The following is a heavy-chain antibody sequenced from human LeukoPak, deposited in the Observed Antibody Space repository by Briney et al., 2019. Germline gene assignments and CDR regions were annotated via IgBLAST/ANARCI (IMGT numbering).Heavy chain of an antibody. CDR3: ARRTQYYDFDY. J-gene: IGHJ4*02. CDR1: GYTFTSYA. D-gene: IGHD3-3*01. Sequence: GASVKVSCKASGYTFTSYAMHWVRQAPGQRLEWMGWINAGNGNTKYSQKIQGRVTITRDTSASTAYMELSSLRSEDTAVYYCARRTQYYDFDYWGQGTLVTVSS. CDR2: INAGNGNT. V-gene: IGHV1-3*01.